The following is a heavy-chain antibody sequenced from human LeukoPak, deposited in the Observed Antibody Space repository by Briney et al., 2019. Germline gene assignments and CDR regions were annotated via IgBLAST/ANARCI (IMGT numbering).Heavy chain of an antibody. D-gene: IGHD3-22*01. CDR2: IYPGDSDT. Sequence: GESLKISCKGSGYSFTTYWIGWVRQMPGKGLEWMGIIYPGDSDTRYSPSFQGQVTISADKPISTAYLQWSSLKASDTAMYYCASGPPPYYYDTSGYYWGQGTLVTVSS. CDR3: ASGPPPYYYDTSGYY. V-gene: IGHV5-51*04. J-gene: IGHJ4*02. CDR1: GYSFTTYW.